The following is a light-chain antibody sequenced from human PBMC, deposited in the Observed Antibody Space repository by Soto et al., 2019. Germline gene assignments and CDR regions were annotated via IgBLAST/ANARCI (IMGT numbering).Light chain of an antibody. CDR1: SSDVGGYNY. CDR2: EVS. J-gene: IGLJ3*02. V-gene: IGLV2-14*01. CDR3: SSYTSSSTRV. Sequence: QSALTQPASVSGSPGQSITHSCTGTSSDVGGYNYVSWYQQHPGKAPKLMIYEVSNRPSGVSNRFSGSKSGNTASLTISGLQAEDEADYYCSSYTSSSTRVFGGGTTLTVL.